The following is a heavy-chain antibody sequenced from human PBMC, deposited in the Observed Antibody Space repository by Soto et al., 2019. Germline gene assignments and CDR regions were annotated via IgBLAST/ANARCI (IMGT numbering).Heavy chain of an antibody. CDR3: ERVRVAAAASDAFDI. D-gene: IGHD6-13*01. CDR1: GYTFTGYY. Sequence: ASVKVSCKASGYTFTGYYMHWVRQAPGQGLEWMGWINPNSGGTNYAQKFQGWVTMTRDTSISTAYMELSRLRSDDTAVYYCERVRVAAAASDAFDIWGQGTMVTVSS. V-gene: IGHV1-2*04. J-gene: IGHJ3*02. CDR2: INPNSGGT.